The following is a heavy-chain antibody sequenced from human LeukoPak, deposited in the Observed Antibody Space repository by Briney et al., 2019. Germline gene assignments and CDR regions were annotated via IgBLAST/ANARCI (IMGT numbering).Heavy chain of an antibody. CDR1: GFTFSSYA. CDR3: AKQCGNDSAGGPRAHTLDP. Sequence: GGSLRLSCAASGFTFSSYAMSWVRQAPGKGLEWVSAISGSGGSTYYADSVKGRFTISRDNSKNTLYLQMNSLRAEDTAVYYCAKQCGNDSAGGPRAHTLDPWGQGTQVTVSS. V-gene: IGHV3-23*01. D-gene: IGHD5-12*01. J-gene: IGHJ5*02. CDR2: ISGSGGST.